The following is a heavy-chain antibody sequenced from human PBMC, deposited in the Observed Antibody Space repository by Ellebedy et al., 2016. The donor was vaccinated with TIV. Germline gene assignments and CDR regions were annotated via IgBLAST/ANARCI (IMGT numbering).Heavy chain of an antibody. D-gene: IGHD3-22*01. Sequence: GESLKISCAASGFTVSSIYMTWVRQAPAKGLEWVSAIHSGGSPGYADSVKGRFTISRDDSKNTLYLQMSSLRAEDTAVYYCARGVRGYWDFDYWGQGALVTVSS. CDR3: ARGVRGYWDFDY. V-gene: IGHV3-53*01. CDR2: IHSGGSP. J-gene: IGHJ4*02. CDR1: GFTVSSIY.